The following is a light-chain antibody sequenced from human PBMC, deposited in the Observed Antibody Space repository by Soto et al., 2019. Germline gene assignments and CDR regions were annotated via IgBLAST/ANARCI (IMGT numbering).Light chain of an antibody. CDR2: DVS. V-gene: IGLV2-14*01. CDR3: SSYTSSVTLV. CDR1: SSDVGGYNY. Sequence: QSALTQPASVSGSPGQSITISCTGTSSDVGGYNYVSWYQQHPGKAPKLMIYDVSNRPSGVSNRFSGSKSGNTASLTISGLLAEDEAGYYCSSYTSSVTLVFGTGTKVTVL. J-gene: IGLJ1*01.